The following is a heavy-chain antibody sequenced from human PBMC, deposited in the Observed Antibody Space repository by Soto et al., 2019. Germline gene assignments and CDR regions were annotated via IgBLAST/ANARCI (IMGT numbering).Heavy chain of an antibody. V-gene: IGHV1-18*01. CDR1: GYTFINYG. CDR3: ARDPDYSSCQKSFDY. CDR2: ISAYNGNT. Sequence: ASVKVSCKASGYTFINYGISWVRQAPGQGLEWMGWISAYNGNTNYAQSLQGRVTMTTDTSTNTAYMELRSLRSDDPAVYYCARDPDYSSCQKSFDYWGLGTLVTVSS. D-gene: IGHD6-19*01. J-gene: IGHJ4*02.